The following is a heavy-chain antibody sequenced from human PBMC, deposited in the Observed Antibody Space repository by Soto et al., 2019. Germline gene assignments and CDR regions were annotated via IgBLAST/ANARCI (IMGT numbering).Heavy chain of an antibody. V-gene: IGHV3-21*01. J-gene: IGHJ4*02. Sequence: EVQLVESGGGLVKPGGSLRLSCAASGFTFSSYSMNWVRQAPGKGLEWVSSISRSSSYIYYADSVKGRFTISRDNAKNSLYLQMNSRRAEDTAVYYCARPPGSSPPDLAVCDYWGQGTLVTVSS. CDR2: ISRSSSYI. CDR1: GFTFSSYS. D-gene: IGHD2-2*01. CDR3: ARPPGSSPPDLAVCDY.